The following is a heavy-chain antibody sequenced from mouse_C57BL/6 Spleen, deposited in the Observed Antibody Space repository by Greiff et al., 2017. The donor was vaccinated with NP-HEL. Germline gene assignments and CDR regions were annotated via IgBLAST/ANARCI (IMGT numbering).Heavy chain of an antibody. CDR1: GYAFSSSW. Sequence: QVQLQQSGPELVKPGASVKISCKASGYAFSSSWMNWVKQRPGKGLEWIGRIYPGDGDTNYNGKFKGKATLTADKSSSTAYMQLSSLTSEDSAVYFCERGVVDFDYWGQGTTLTVSS. CDR2: IYPGDGDT. D-gene: IGHD1-1*01. J-gene: IGHJ2*01. CDR3: ERGVVDFDY. V-gene: IGHV1-82*01.